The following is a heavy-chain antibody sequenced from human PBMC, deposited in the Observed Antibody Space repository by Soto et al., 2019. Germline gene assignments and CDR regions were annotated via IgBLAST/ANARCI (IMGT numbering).Heavy chain of an antibody. CDR1: GINFRSFA. Sequence: GGSLRLSCEAPGINFRSFAMSWVRQAPGKGLQWVASISNNADATYYADSVKGRFHISRDNSKRPVFLEMNSLRVEDTAVYYCAQLALWFGEFGRGYWGQGALVTVSS. D-gene: IGHD3-10*01. CDR2: ISNNADAT. CDR3: AQLALWFGEFGRGY. J-gene: IGHJ4*02. V-gene: IGHV3-23*01.